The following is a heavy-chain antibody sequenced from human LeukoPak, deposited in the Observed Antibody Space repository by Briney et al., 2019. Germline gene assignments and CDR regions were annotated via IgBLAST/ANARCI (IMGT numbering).Heavy chain of an antibody. CDR3: ARLGYYYDSSGYYSDY. J-gene: IGHJ4*02. D-gene: IGHD3-22*01. V-gene: IGHV1-69*13. CDR1: GGTFSSYA. Sequence: ASVKVSCKASGGTFSSYAISWVRQAPGQGLEWMGGIIPTFGTANYAQKFQGRVTITADESTSTAYMELSSLRSEDTAVYYCARLGYYYDSSGYYSDYWGQGTLVTVSS. CDR2: IIPTFGTA.